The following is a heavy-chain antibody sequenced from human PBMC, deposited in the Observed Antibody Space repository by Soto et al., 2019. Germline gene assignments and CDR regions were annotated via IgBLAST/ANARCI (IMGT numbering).Heavy chain of an antibody. J-gene: IGHJ4*02. D-gene: IGHD1-26*01. Sequence: TLSLTCTVSGGSISSYYWSWIRQPPGKGLEWIGYIYYSGSTNYNPSLKSRVTISVDTSKNQFSLKLSSVTAADTAVYYCARKVGATWCFDYWGQGTLVTVSS. CDR3: ARKVGATWCFDY. CDR1: GGSISSYY. CDR2: IYYSGST. V-gene: IGHV4-59*07.